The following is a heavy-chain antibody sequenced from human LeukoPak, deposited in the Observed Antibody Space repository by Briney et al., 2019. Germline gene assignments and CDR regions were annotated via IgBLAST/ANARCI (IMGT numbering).Heavy chain of an antibody. D-gene: IGHD2-2*02. V-gene: IGHV3-30*03. Sequence: PGGSLRLSCAASGFTFSSYSMNWVRQAPGKGLEWVAVISYDGSMKYYADSVKGRFTISRDNSKNTLFLQMNSLRAEDTAVYYCARDKGIVVVPAAIRYYYYGMDVWGQGTTVTVSS. CDR3: ARDKGIVVVPAAIRYYYYGMDV. J-gene: IGHJ6*02. CDR2: ISYDGSMK. CDR1: GFTFSSYS.